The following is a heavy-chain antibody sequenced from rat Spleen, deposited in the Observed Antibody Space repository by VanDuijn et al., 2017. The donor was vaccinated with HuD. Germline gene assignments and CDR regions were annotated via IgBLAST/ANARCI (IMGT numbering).Heavy chain of an antibody. D-gene: IGHD1-5*01. J-gene: IGHJ3*01. CDR2: ITYDGSRT. V-gene: IGHV5-7*01. CDR3: ARGWRYNYDWFAY. CDR1: GFTFGDYN. Sequence: EVQLVESGGGLVQPGRSLKLSCAASGFTFGDYNMAWVRQAPKKGLEWVATITYDGSRTYYRDSVKGRFTFSRDNAKSTLNLQMDSLRSEDTATYYCARGWRYNYDWFAYWGQGTLVTVSS.